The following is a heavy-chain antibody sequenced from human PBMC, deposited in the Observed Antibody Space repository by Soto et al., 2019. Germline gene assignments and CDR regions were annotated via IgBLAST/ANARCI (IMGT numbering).Heavy chain of an antibody. V-gene: IGHV5-10-1*01. D-gene: IGHD5-12*01. J-gene: IGHJ4*02. Sequence: SLKISCKGSGYSFTSYWISWVRQMPGKGLEWMGRIDPTDSYTNYSPSFQGHVTISADKSISTAYLQWSSLKASDTAMYYCARHDSGYDISPDYWGQGTLVTVSS. CDR2: IDPTDSYT. CDR3: ARHDSGYDISPDY. CDR1: GYSFTSYW.